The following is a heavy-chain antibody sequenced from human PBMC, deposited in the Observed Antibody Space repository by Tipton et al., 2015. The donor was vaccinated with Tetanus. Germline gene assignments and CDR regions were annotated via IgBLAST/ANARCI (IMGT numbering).Heavy chain of an antibody. Sequence: SLRLSCATSGLSFSGYGLHWLRQAPGKGLEWVALVAYDGNNKYYADSVKGRFTISRDNSKDTLYPQMNSLRPEDTAVHYCARDGFYYGSGSYYRAFWGQGTLVTVSP. D-gene: IGHD3-10*01. J-gene: IGHJ4*02. CDR3: ARDGFYYGSGSYYRAF. CDR2: VAYDGNNK. CDR1: GLSFSGYG. V-gene: IGHV3-30-3*01.